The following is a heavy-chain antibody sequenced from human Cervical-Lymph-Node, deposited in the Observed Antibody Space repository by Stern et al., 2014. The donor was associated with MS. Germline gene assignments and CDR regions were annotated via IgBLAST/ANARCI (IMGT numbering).Heavy chain of an antibody. CDR1: GFRFSSYA. D-gene: IGHD6-13*01. CDR3: ARDFSSTWSWKPGGLDSYGLDV. Sequence: VQLVESGGGVIQPGRSLRLSCAASGFRFSSYAMHWVRQAPGKGLEWVAVISYDGAQKFYVGSGKVRFTTSKDSSRYTLHLQMDSLRPEDTATYYCARDFSSTWSWKPGGLDSYGLDVWGQGTTVIVSS. J-gene: IGHJ6*02. V-gene: IGHV3-30*17. CDR2: ISYDGAQK.